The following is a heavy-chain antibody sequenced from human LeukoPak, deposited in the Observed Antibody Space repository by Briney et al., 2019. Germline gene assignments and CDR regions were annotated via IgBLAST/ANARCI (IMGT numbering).Heavy chain of an antibody. Sequence: SETLSLTCTVSGGSISSYYWSWIRQPPGKGLEWIGYIYDSGSTNYNPSLKSRVTISVDTSKNHFSLKLSSVTAADTAVYYCARRVRDSSGWSDAFDIWGQGTMVTASS. CDR3: ARRVRDSSGWSDAFDI. D-gene: IGHD6-19*01. CDR2: IYDSGST. V-gene: IGHV4-59*08. J-gene: IGHJ3*02. CDR1: GGSISSYY.